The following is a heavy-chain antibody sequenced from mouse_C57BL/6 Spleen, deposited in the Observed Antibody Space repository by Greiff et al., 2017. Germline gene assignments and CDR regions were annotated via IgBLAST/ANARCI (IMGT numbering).Heavy chain of an antibody. J-gene: IGHJ2*01. D-gene: IGHD2-4*01. Sequence: QVHVKQSGAELVRPGTSVKMSCKASGYTFTNYWIGWAKQRPGHGLEWIGDIYPGGGYTNYNEKFKGKATLTADKSSSTAYMQFSSLTSEDSAIYYCARSDDYDVFDYWGQGTTLTVSS. CDR1: GYTFTNYW. CDR3: ARSDDYDVFDY. V-gene: IGHV1-63*01. CDR2: IYPGGGYT.